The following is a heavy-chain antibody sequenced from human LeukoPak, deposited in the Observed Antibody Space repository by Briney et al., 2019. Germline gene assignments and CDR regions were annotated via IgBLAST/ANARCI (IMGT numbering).Heavy chain of an antibody. CDR1: GGSFSGYY. CDR3: AREYFWSGYYDY. Sequence: PSETLSLTCAVYGGSFSGYYWSWIRQPPGKGLEWIGEINHSGSTNYNPSLKSRVTISVDTSKNQFSLKLSSVTAAHTAVYYCAREYFWSGYYDYWGQGTLVSVSS. CDR2: INHSGST. D-gene: IGHD3-3*01. V-gene: IGHV4-34*01. J-gene: IGHJ4*02.